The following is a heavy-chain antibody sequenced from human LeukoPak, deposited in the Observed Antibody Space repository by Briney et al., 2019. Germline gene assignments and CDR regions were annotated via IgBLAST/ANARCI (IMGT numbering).Heavy chain of an antibody. CDR2: ISSDGNT. V-gene: IGHV4-39*07. CDR3: ARGRRFRSIVVASYNWFDP. D-gene: IGHD2-2*01. CDR1: GDSVSSSSYY. Sequence: SETLSLTCTVSGDSVSSSSYYWDWIRQPPGKGLEWIGSISSDGNTHYNTSLKSRVTISVDTSKNQFSLKLSSVTAADTAVYYCARGRRFRSIVVASYNWFDPWGQGTLVTVSS. J-gene: IGHJ5*02.